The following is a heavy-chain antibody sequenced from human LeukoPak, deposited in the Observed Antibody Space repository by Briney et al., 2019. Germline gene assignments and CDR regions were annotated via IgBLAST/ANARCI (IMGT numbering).Heavy chain of an antibody. CDR3: ARDSRIAVAGTSDY. V-gene: IGHV1-18*01. D-gene: IGHD6-19*01. Sequence: ASVKVSCKASGYTFTSYGISWVRRAPGQGLEWMGWISAYNGNTNYAQKLQGRVTMTTDTSTSTAYMELRSLRSDDTAVYYCARDSRIAVAGTSDYWGQGTLVTVSS. J-gene: IGHJ4*02. CDR2: ISAYNGNT. CDR1: GYTFTSYG.